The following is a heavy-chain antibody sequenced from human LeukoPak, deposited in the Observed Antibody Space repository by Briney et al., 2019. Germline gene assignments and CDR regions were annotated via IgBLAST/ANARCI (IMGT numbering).Heavy chain of an antibody. Sequence: GGSLRLSCAASGFTFDDYGMSWVRQAPGKGLEWASGINWNGGSTGYADSVKSRFTISRENAKNSLYMRMNSLRAEDTALYYCARAQYCSSTRCQKSQRYYYYYYMDVWGKGTTVTVSS. V-gene: IGHV3-20*04. CDR1: GFTFDDYG. CDR3: ARAQYCSSTRCQKSQRYYYYYYMDV. D-gene: IGHD2-2*01. CDR2: INWNGGST. J-gene: IGHJ6*03.